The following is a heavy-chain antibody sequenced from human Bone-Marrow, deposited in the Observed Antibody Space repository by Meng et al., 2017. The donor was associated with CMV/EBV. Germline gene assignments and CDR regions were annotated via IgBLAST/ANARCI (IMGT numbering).Heavy chain of an antibody. Sequence: QGQVAGVGGGLVKPGGSLRSSCAAFGFTFSDYYMSWIRQAPGKGLEWVSYISSSSSYTNYADSVKGRFTISRDNAKNSLYLQMNSLRAEDTAVYYCARVRSGYDSAYYFDYWGQGTLVTVSS. CDR1: GFTFSDYY. V-gene: IGHV3-11*06. CDR2: ISSSSSYT. J-gene: IGHJ4*02. D-gene: IGHD5-12*01. CDR3: ARVRSGYDSAYYFDY.